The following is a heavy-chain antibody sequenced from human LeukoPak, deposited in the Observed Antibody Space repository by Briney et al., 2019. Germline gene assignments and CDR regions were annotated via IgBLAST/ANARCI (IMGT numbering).Heavy chain of an antibody. Sequence: ASVKISCKASGYTFTGSRMQWARQAPGQGLEWMGWINPSNGDTNSEQKFQGRVTMTRDTSIGTVYMELSRLTSDDTAVYYCARSWYGMDVWGQGTTVIVSS. D-gene: IGHD6-13*01. V-gene: IGHV1-2*02. CDR1: GYTFTGSR. CDR3: ARSWYGMDV. CDR2: INPSNGDT. J-gene: IGHJ6*02.